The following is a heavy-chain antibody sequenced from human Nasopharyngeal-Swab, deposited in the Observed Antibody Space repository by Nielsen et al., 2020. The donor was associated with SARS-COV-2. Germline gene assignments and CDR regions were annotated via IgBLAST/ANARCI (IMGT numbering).Heavy chain of an antibody. CDR2: IYYSGST. V-gene: IGHV4-59*01. CDR1: GGSISSYY. D-gene: IGHD3-10*01. Sequence: SETLSLTCTVSGGSISSYYWSWIRQPPGKGLEWIEYIYYSGSTNYNPSLKSRVTISVDTSKNQFSLKLSSVTAADTAVYYCARDRPMVRGVASGGAHYYYYYMDVWGKGTTVTVSS. CDR3: ARDRPMVRGVASGGAHYYYYYMDV. J-gene: IGHJ6*03.